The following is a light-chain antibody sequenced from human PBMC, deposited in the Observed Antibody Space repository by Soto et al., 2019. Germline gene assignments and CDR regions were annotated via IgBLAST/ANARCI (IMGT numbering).Light chain of an antibody. CDR3: SSYTTSNTRQIV. CDR2: DVT. Sequence: QSVLTQPASVSGSPGQSFTISCTGTSSDVGGYNYVSWYQHHPGKAPKLIIYDVTNRPSGVSNPFSGSKSGNTASLTIPGLQPEDEADYYRSSYTTSNTRQIVFGTGTKVTVL. CDR1: SSDVGGYNY. V-gene: IGLV2-14*03. J-gene: IGLJ1*01.